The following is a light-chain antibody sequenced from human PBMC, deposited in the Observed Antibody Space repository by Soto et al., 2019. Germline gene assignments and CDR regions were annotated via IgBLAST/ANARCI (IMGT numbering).Light chain of an antibody. CDR1: QSVTSTY. Sequence: EIVLTPSPAPLSLSPGERSTLSCRASQSVTSTYLAWYQQKPGQAPXLXXYGVSNRATGIPDRFSGGGSGTDFTLTISRLEPEDFALYYCQQYGNSAPITFGQGTRLEIK. J-gene: IGKJ5*01. V-gene: IGKV3-20*01. CDR3: QQYGNSAPIT. CDR2: GVS.